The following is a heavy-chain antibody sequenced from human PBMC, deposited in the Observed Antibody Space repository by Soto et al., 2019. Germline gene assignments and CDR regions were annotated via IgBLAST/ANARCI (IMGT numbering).Heavy chain of an antibody. CDR2: ISARAGAT. J-gene: IGHJ4*02. Sequence: EVQLLESGGGLVQPGGSLRLSCVGSRFTFTNYAMSWVRQAPGKGLEWVSVISARAGATYYADSGNGRFTISRDNSQNTVYLQMNSLGLEDTGVYYCARRFGVDIWDSFDYWGQGTLVTVSS. CDR1: RFTFTNYA. V-gene: IGHV3-23*01. CDR3: ARRFGVDIWDSFDY. D-gene: IGHD3-3*01.